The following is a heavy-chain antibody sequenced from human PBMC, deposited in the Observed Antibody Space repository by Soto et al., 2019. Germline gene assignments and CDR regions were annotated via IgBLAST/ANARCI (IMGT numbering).Heavy chain of an antibody. V-gene: IGHV3-9*01. CDR2: ISWNSGSI. CDR1: GFTFDDYA. J-gene: IGHJ4*02. CDR3: AKDWDYDSSGDFDY. D-gene: IGHD3-22*01. Sequence: EVQLVESGGGLVQHGRSLRLSCAASGFTFDDYAMHWVRQAAGKGLEWVSGISWNSGSIGYADSVKGRFTISRDNAKSSLYLQMNSLRAEDTALYYCAKDWDYDSSGDFDYWGQGTLVTVSS.